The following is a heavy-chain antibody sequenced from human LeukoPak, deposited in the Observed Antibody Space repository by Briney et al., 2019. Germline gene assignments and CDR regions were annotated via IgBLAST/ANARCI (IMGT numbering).Heavy chain of an antibody. Sequence: SETLSLTCTVSGGSISSSSYYWGWIRQPPGKGLEWIGSIYYSGSTYYNPSLKSRVTISVDTSKNQFSLKLSSVTAADTAVYYCVSDPMSGSYYRYWGQGTLVTVSS. CDR1: GGSISSSSYY. V-gene: IGHV4-39*01. D-gene: IGHD1-26*01. CDR2: IYYSGST. CDR3: VSDPMSGSYYRY. J-gene: IGHJ4*02.